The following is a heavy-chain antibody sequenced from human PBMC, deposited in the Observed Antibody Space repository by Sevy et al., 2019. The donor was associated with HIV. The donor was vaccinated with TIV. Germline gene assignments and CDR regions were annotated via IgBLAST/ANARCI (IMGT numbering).Heavy chain of an antibody. CDR2: ISGSGGST. D-gene: IGHD2-2*01. CDR1: GFTFSSYA. V-gene: IGHV3-23*01. Sequence: GGSLRLSCAASGFTFSSYAMSWVRQAPGKGLEWVSAISGSGGSTYYADSVKGRFTISRDNSKNTLYLQMNSLRAEDTAVYYCAKDIFLGYCSSTSCPYYYYYGMDVWGQGTTVTVS. CDR3: AKDIFLGYCSSTSCPYYYYYGMDV. J-gene: IGHJ6*02.